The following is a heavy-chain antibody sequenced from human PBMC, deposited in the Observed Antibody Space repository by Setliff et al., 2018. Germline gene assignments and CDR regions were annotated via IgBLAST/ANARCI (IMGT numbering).Heavy chain of an antibody. V-gene: IGHV4-38-2*01. J-gene: IGHJ4*01. CDR1: GYSISSGFS. CDR2: ILFSGDT. D-gene: IGHD3-3*01. Sequence: SETLSLTCAVSGYSISSGFSWVWIRQSPGKGLEWIGRILFSGDTHYNPSLNSRVTISVDTSKNQFSLKLSSVTAADTAVYYCRFWSGYYKNDYWGQGTLVTVSS. CDR3: RFWSGYYKNDY.